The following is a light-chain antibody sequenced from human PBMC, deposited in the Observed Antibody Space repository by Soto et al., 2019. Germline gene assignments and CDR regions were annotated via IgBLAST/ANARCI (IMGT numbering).Light chain of an antibody. Sequence: QSVLTQPRSVSGSPGQSVTISCTGTSSDVGAYNYVSWYQHHPGKAPKFMIYDVSQRPSGVPDLFAGSKSGNTASLTISGLPAEDEADYYCCSYAGSYTGVFGTGTKLTVL. CDR2: DVS. J-gene: IGLJ1*01. CDR3: CSYAGSYTGV. V-gene: IGLV2-11*01. CDR1: SSDVGAYNY.